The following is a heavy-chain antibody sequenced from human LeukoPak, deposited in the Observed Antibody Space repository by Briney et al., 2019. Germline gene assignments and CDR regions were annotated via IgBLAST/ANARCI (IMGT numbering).Heavy chain of an antibody. Sequence: SETLSLTCAVSGGSISSSNWWSWVRQPPGKGLEWIGEIYHSGSTNYNPSLKSRVTISVDTSKNQFSLKLSSVTAADTAVYYCARTRHRLTYYDFWSGAGGFDPWGQGTLVTVSS. D-gene: IGHD3-3*01. CDR3: ARTRHRLTYYDFWSGAGGFDP. J-gene: IGHJ5*02. CDR1: GGSISSSNW. CDR2: IYHSGST. V-gene: IGHV4-4*02.